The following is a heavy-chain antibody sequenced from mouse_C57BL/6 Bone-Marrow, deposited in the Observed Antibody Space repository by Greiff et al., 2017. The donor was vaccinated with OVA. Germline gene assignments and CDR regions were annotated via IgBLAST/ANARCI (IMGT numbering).Heavy chain of an antibody. D-gene: IGHD2-1*01. CDR1: GFTFSSYA. V-gene: IGHV5-9-1*02. CDR3: TREGRYYGNSDYAMDY. CDR2: ISSGGDYI. J-gene: IGHJ4*01. Sequence: DVQLVESGEGLVKPGGSLKLSCAASGFTFSSYAMSWVRQTPEKRLEWVAYISSGGDYIYYADTVKGRFTISRDNARNTLYLQMSSLKSEDTAMYYCTREGRYYGNSDYAMDYWGQGTSVTVSS.